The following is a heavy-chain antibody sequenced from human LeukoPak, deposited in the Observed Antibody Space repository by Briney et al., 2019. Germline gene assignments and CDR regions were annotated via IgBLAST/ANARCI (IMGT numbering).Heavy chain of an antibody. D-gene: IGHD2-21*01. CDR2: ISGTGGAT. Sequence: GGSLRLSCVASGFNFGNYAMSRVRQAPGKGLQWVSQISGTGGATWYAGFARDRFTISRDNSKKTLYLQMSGLRVEDTAMYYCVKDPRDTYGTNWFVSWGQGTLLIVSS. CDR3: VKDPRDTYGTNWFVS. CDR1: GFNFGNYA. V-gene: IGHV3-23*01. J-gene: IGHJ5*01.